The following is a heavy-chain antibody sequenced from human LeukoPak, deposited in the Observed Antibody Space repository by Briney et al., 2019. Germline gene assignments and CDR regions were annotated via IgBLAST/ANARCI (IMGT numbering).Heavy chain of an antibody. CDR3: ARDSDWTENYSLEH. V-gene: IGHV1-69*13. CDR1: GGTFSSYA. CDR2: IIPIFGTA. Sequence: SVTVSCTASGGTFSSYAISWVRQAPGQGLEWMGGIIPIFGTANYAQKFQGRVTITADESTSTAYMELSSLRSEDTAVYYCARDSDWTENYSLEHWGQGTLVTVSS. J-gene: IGHJ1*01. D-gene: IGHD1-1*01.